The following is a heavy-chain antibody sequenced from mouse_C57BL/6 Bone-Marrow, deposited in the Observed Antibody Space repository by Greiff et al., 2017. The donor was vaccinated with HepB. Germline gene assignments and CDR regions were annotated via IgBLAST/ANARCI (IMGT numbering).Heavy chain of an antibody. J-gene: IGHJ4*01. CDR3: AREGNYYGVYYAMDD. V-gene: IGHV1-50*01. D-gene: IGHD1-1*01. Sequence: QVQLQQPGAELVKPGASVKLSCKASGYTFTSYWMQWVKQRPGQGLEWIGEIDPSDSYTNYNQKFKGKATLTVDTSSSTAYMQLSSLTSEDSAVYYCAREGNYYGVYYAMDDWGQGTSVTVSS. CDR2: IDPSDSYT. CDR1: GYTFTSYW.